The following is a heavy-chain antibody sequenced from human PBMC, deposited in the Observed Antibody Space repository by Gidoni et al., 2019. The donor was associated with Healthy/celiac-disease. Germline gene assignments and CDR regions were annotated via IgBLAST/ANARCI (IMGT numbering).Heavy chain of an antibody. CDR2: GNT. CDR3: ARDSNFIAAAGTLGGMDV. D-gene: IGHD6-13*01. V-gene: IGHV1-18*01. J-gene: IGHJ6*02. Sequence: GNTNYAQKLQGRVTMTTDTSTSTAYMELRSLRSDDTAVYYCARDSNFIAAAGTLGGMDVWGQGTTVTVSS.